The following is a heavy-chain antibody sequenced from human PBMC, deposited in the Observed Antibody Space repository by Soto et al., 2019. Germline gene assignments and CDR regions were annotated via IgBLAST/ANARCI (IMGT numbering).Heavy chain of an antibody. V-gene: IGHV3-73*02. D-gene: IGHD6-13*01. CDR2: IRSEAKNYAA. CDR3: TKTEPGSTSSGY. Sequence: EVQLVESGGDLVQPGGSLKLSCVTSGFTFSGAAIHWVRQASGKGLEWVGRIRSEAKNYAAAYGASVEGRFTISRDDSKNTAYLQMNSLTIEDTAIYYCTKTEPGSTSSGYWGQGTLVTVSS. CDR1: GFTFSGAA. J-gene: IGHJ4*02.